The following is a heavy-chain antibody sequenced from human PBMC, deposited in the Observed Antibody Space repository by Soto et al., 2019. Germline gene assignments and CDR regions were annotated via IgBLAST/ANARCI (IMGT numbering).Heavy chain of an antibody. Sequence: QVQLQESGPGLVKPSQTLSLTCTVSGGSISSGGYYWSWIRQHPGKGLEWFGYIFYSGSTYYNPALKSVVTISVDTSKSQFSLKLSSVTAADTAVYYCARSPEATVTAFDYWGQGTLVTVSS. CDR1: GGSISSGGYY. CDR3: ARSPEATVTAFDY. D-gene: IGHD4-17*01. V-gene: IGHV4-31*01. CDR2: IFYSGST. J-gene: IGHJ4*02.